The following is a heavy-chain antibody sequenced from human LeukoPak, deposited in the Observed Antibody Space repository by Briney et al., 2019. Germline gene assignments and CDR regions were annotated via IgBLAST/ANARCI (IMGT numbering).Heavy chain of an antibody. CDR3: ARIHCSGGSCLIDY. CDR1: GGSISSYY. Sequence: SETLSLTCTVSGGSISSYYWSWIRQPPGKGLEWIGYTYYSGSTNYNPSLKSRVTISVDTSKNQFSLKLSSVTAADTAVYYCARIHCSGGSCLIDYWGQGTLVTVSS. J-gene: IGHJ4*02. V-gene: IGHV4-59*01. D-gene: IGHD2-15*01. CDR2: TYYSGST.